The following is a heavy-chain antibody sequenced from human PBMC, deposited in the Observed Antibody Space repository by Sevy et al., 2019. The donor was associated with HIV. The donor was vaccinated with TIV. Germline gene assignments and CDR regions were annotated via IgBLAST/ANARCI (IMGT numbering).Heavy chain of an antibody. CDR1: GHTSSDYY. CDR2: INSKSGAT. Sequence: ASVKVSCKASGHTSSDYYIQWVRQAPGQGLVWMGWINSKSGATSYPQKFQGRVTMTSDTSISTAYMELSRLRSDDTAVYYCATEYSYDYWGQGTLVTVSS. V-gene: IGHV1-2*02. J-gene: IGHJ4*02. CDR3: ATEYSYDY. D-gene: IGHD4-4*01.